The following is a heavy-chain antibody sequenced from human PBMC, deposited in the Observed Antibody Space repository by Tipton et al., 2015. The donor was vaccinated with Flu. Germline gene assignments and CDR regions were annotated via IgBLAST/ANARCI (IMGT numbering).Heavy chain of an antibody. CDR3: VRDSAAHYGMDV. CDR1: GGSISSYY. D-gene: IGHD6-13*01. Sequence: TLSLTCTVSGGSISSYYWSWIRQPPGKGLEWIGYIYYSGSTNYNPSLKSRVTISVDTSKNQFSLKLSSVTAADTAVYYCVRDSAAHYGMDVWGQGTTVTVSS. J-gene: IGHJ6*02. CDR2: IYYSGST. V-gene: IGHV4-59*08.